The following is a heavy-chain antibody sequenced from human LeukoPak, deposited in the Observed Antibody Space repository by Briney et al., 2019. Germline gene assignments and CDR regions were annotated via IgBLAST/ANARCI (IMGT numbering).Heavy chain of an antibody. CDR3: TGESYRTSFLFDL. D-gene: IGHD5-12*01. Sequence: PSETLSLTCTVSGDSVSSYYWSWIRQPAGNRLEWIGRISTSGSARYNPPLKSRVTLSIDTSKNQISLNVKSVTAADTAVYYCTGESYRTSFLFDLWGQGTLVTVSS. J-gene: IGHJ4*02. V-gene: IGHV4-4*07. CDR1: GDSVSSYY. CDR2: ISTSGSA.